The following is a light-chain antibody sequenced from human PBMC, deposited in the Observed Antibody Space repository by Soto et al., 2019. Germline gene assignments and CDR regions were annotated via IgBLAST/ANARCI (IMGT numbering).Light chain of an antibody. V-gene: IGKV3-15*01. J-gene: IGKJ5*01. Sequence: ETVMTQSPATLSLSTGESATLSCRASQSVSSNLAWYQQKPGQAPRLLIYGASTRATGIPARFSGSGSGTEFTLTISSLQSEDFAVYYCQQYNNWPPIPFGQGTRLEIK. CDR3: QQYNNWPPIP. CDR2: GAS. CDR1: QSVSSN.